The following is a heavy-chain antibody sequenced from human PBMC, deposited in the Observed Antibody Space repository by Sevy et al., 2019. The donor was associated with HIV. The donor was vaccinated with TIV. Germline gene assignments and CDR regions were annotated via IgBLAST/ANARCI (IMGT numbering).Heavy chain of an antibody. J-gene: IGHJ4*02. Sequence: GGSLRLSCAISGFTVNDKYIIWVRQAPRKGLEWVSVIFSSRSTYYADSAKGRFTISRDNSKNTVDLQMNSVRAEDTAVYYCVSLFLSYRSGWSYFDYWGQGTLVTVSS. CDR3: VSLFLSYRSGWSYFDY. CDR2: IFSSRST. CDR1: GFTVNDKY. D-gene: IGHD6-19*01. V-gene: IGHV3-66*02.